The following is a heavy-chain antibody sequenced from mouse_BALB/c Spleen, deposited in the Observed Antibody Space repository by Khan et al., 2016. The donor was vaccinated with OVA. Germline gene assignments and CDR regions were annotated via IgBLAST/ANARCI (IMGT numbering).Heavy chain of an antibody. Sequence: VRLQQSGPELVKPGASVKIPCKASGYTFTDYIIDWVKQSHGKSLEWIGDINPNNGDTIYNQKFKGKATLTVDKSSSTAYLELRSLTSEDTAVYYGGRHGYGGFAYWGQGTLVTVSA. CDR3: GRHGYGGFAY. D-gene: IGHD2-2*01. CDR2: INPNNGDT. CDR1: GYTFTDYI. V-gene: IGHV1-18*01. J-gene: IGHJ3*01.